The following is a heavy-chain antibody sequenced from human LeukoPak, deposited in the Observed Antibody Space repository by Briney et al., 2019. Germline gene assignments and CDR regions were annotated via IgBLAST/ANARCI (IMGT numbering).Heavy chain of an antibody. V-gene: IGHV3-23*01. CDR2: ISGSGGST. CDR3: ARVDAHDYSSGSSDY. D-gene: IGHD6-19*01. CDR1: GFTFSSYA. Sequence: GGSLRLSCAASGFTFSSYAMSWVRQAPGKGLEWVSAISGSGGSTYYADSVKGRFTIFRDNSKNTLYLQMNSLRAEDTAVYYCARVDAHDYSSGSSDYWGQGTLVTVSS. J-gene: IGHJ4*02.